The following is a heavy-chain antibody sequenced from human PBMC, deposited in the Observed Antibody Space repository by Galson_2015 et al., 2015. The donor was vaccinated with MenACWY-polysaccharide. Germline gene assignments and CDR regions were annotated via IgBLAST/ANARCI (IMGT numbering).Heavy chain of an antibody. CDR1: GFTFTASG. CDR2: ISYDGIHK. D-gene: IGHD2-21*02. J-gene: IGHJ4*02. CDR3: ATVTGDCARGSLDN. V-gene: IGHV3-30*03. Sequence: SLRLSCAASGFTFTASGMHWVRQAPGKGLEWVAVISYDGIHKHYTNSVRGRFTISRDNSKNTLYLQINSLRAEDTAVYYCATVTGDCARGSLDNWGQGTLVTVSS.